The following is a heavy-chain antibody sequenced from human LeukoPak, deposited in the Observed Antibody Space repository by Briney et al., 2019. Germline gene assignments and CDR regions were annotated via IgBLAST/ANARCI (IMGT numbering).Heavy chain of an antibody. CDR2: ISGSGATT. V-gene: IGHV3-23*01. CDR1: GFTFSSYV. D-gene: IGHD1-1*01. CDR3: AKRVSGTMFY. J-gene: IGHJ4*02. Sequence: GGSLRLSCAASGFTFSSYVMSWVRQAPGKGLEWVSAISGSGATTYYADSVKGRFTISRDNSKNTLYLHMNSLRAEDTAVYYCAKRVSGTMFYWGQGTLVTVSS.